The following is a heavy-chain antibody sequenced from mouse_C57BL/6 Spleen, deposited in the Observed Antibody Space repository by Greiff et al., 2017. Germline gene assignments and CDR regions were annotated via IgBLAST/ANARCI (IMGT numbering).Heavy chain of an antibody. CDR1: GFTFSSYA. D-gene: IGHD1-1*01. V-gene: IGHV5-4*01. CDR2: ISDGGSYT. Sequence: EVQVVESGGGLVKPGGSLKLSCAASGFTFSSYAMSWVRQTPEKRLEWVATISDGGSYTYYPDNVKGRFTISRDNAKNNLYLQMSHLKSEDTAMYYCARDGVVPYWYFDVWGTGTTVTVSS. J-gene: IGHJ1*03. CDR3: ARDGVVPYWYFDV.